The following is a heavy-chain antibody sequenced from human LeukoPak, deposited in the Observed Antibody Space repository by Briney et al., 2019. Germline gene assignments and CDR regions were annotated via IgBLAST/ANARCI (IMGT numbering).Heavy chain of an antibody. CDR2: ISSSSSYI. CDR1: GFTFSSYS. V-gene: IGHV3-21*04. Sequence: GGSLRLSCAASGFTFSSYSMNWVRQAPGKGLEWVSSISSSSSYIYYADSVKGRFTISRDNAKNSLYLQMNSLRAEDTAFYYCAKDSEQLVRRGPFDIWGQGTMVSVSS. J-gene: IGHJ3*02. D-gene: IGHD6-13*01. CDR3: AKDSEQLVRRGPFDI.